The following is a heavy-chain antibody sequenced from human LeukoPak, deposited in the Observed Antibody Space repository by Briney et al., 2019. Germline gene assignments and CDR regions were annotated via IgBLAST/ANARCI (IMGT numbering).Heavy chain of an antibody. CDR1: GFTFSSYS. CDR3: ARYYYDSSGYPYFDY. V-gene: IGHV3-48*01. CDR2: ISSSSSTI. Sequence: PGGSLRLSCAASGFTFSSYSMNWVRQAPGKGLEWVSYISSSSSTIYYADSVKGRFTISRDNAKNSLYLQMNSLRAEDTAVYYCARYYYDSSGYPYFDYGGQGTLVTVSS. J-gene: IGHJ4*02. D-gene: IGHD3-22*01.